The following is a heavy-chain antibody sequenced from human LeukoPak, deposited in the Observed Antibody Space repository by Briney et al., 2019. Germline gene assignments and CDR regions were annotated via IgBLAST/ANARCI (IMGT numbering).Heavy chain of an antibody. J-gene: IGHJ6*03. V-gene: IGHV1-8*01. D-gene: IGHD2-2*01. Sequence: ASVKVSCKASGYTFTSYDINWVRQATGQGLEWMGWMNPNSGNTGHAQKFQGRVTMTRNTSISTAYMELSSLRSEDTAVYYCARGVYCSSTSCYYYYYYMDVWGKGTTVTISS. CDR3: ARGVYCSSTSCYYYYYYMDV. CDR2: MNPNSGNT. CDR1: GYTFTSYD.